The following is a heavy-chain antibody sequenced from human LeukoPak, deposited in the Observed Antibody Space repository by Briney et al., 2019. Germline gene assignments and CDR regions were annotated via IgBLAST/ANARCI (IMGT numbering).Heavy chain of an antibody. D-gene: IGHD3-10*01. CDR3: VKDGSGSYYTYYFDY. CDR1: GFTFSNYW. J-gene: IGHJ4*02. CDR2: IKQDGSEK. V-gene: IGHV3-7*01. Sequence: GGSLRLSCAASGFTFSNYWMIWVRKAPGKGLEWVGNIKQDGSEKRYADYVRGRFTISRDNAQTSLYLQMNSLRAEDTAVYYCVKDGSGSYYTYYFDYWGQGTLVTVSS.